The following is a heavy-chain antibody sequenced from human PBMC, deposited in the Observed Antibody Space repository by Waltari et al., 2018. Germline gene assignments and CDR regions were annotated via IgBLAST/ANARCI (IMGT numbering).Heavy chain of an antibody. Sequence: QVQLVQAGAEVKKPGASVKVSCKASGYTFTGYYMHWVRQAPGQGLEWMGWINPNSGGTNYAQKVQGRVTMTRDTSISTAYMELSRLRSDDTAVYYCATYCSGGSCYGRPDYWGQGTLVTVSS. J-gene: IGHJ4*02. CDR3: ATYCSGGSCYGRPDY. D-gene: IGHD2-15*01. V-gene: IGHV1-2*02. CDR1: GYTFTGYY. CDR2: INPNSGGT.